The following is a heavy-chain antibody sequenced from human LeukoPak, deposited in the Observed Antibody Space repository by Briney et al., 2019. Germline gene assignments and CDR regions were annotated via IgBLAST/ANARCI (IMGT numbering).Heavy chain of an antibody. CDR1: GFTFSSYG. D-gene: IGHD5-12*01. J-gene: IGHJ4*02. Sequence: GGSLRLSCAASGFTFSSYGMSWVRQAPGKGLEWVSAISGSGGSTYYADSVKGRFTISRDNSMNTLYLQMNSLRAEDTAVYYCAKSSGYSGYDFQDYWGQGTLVTVSS. CDR2: ISGSGGST. CDR3: AKSSGYSGYDFQDY. V-gene: IGHV3-23*01.